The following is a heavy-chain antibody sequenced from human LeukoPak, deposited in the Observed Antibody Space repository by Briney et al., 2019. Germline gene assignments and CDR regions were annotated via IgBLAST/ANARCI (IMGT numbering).Heavy chain of an antibody. V-gene: IGHV4-59*01. Sequence: PSETLSLTCTVSGGSISSYYWSWIRQPPGKGLEWIGYIYYSGSTNYNPSLKSRVTISVDTSKNQFSLKLSSVTAADTAVYYCARGGYYDSSGYLPYYYYYMDVWGKGTTVTVSS. CDR2: IYYSGST. J-gene: IGHJ6*03. D-gene: IGHD3-22*01. CDR1: GGSISSYY. CDR3: ARGGYYDSSGYLPYYYYYMDV.